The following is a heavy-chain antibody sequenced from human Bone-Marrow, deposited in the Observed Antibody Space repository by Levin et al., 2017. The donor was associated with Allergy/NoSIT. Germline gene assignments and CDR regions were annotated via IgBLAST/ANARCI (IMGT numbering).Heavy chain of an antibody. J-gene: IGHJ4*02. CDR1: GFTFSSYG. D-gene: IGHD1-26*01. Sequence: GGSLRLSCTASGFTFSSYGLSWVRQAPGKGLQWVSSISGTGSSTYYADSLKGRFTISRDNSKNTLYLQMNSLRAEDTAVYYCARDRLLELRQEWEPDYVDSWGQGTLVTVSS. V-gene: IGHV3-23*01. CDR2: ISGTGSST. CDR3: ARDRLLELRQEWEPDYVDS.